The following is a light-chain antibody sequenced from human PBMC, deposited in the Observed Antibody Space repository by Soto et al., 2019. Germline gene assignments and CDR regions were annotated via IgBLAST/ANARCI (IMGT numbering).Light chain of an antibody. CDR2: DTS. CDR3: YLAYSRASYVV. Sequence: QAVVTQEPSLTVSPGGTVTLTGGSSTGAVTSGHYPYWFQQKPGQAPRTLIYDTSNKHSWTPARFSGSLLGGKAALTLSGAQPEDEADYYCYLAYSRASYVVFGGGTKVTVL. CDR1: TGAVTSGHY. J-gene: IGLJ2*01. V-gene: IGLV7-46*01.